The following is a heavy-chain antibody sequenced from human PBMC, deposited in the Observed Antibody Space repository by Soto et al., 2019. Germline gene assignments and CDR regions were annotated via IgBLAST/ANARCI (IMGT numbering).Heavy chain of an antibody. J-gene: IGHJ6*02. V-gene: IGHV3-23*01. CDR1: GFTFSSYA. Sequence: GGSLRFSCAASGFTFSSYAMSWVRQAPGKGLEWVSAISGSGGSTYYADSVKGRFTISRDNSKNTLYLQMNSLRAEDTAVYYCAKEMAIVVVPAAIGYYYYGMDVWGQGTTVTVSS. CDR2: ISGSGGST. D-gene: IGHD2-2*01. CDR3: AKEMAIVVVPAAIGYYYYGMDV.